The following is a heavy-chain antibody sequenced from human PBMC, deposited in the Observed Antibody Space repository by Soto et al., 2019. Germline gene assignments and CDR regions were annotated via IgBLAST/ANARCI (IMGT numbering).Heavy chain of an antibody. J-gene: IGHJ3*01. Sequence: SVKVSCKASGGTLSSYTISWVRQAPGQGLEWMGRIIPILGIANYAQKFQGRVTITADKSTSTAYMELSSLRSEDTAVYYCARDGYILVVGDSGHVFDFWGRGTIVTVSS. CDR3: ARDGYILVVGDSGHVFDF. CDR1: GGTLSSYT. V-gene: IGHV1-69*04. D-gene: IGHD2-21*01. CDR2: IIPILGIA.